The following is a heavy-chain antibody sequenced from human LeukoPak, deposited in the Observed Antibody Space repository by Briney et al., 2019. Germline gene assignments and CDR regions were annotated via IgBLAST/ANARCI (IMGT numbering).Heavy chain of an antibody. CDR2: ISAYNGNT. J-gene: IGHJ4*02. CDR3: ARVGLTPIVVVPAATAFDY. Sequence: ASVKVSCKASGYTFTSYGISWVRQAPGQGLEWMGWISAYNGNTNYAQKLQGRVTMTTDTSTSTAYMELRSLRSDDTAVYYCARVGLTPIVVVPAATAFDYWGQGTLVTVSS. D-gene: IGHD2-2*01. CDR1: GYTFTSYG. V-gene: IGHV1-18*01.